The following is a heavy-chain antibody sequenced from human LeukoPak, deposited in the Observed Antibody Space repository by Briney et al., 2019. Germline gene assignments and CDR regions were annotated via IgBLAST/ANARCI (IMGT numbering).Heavy chain of an antibody. V-gene: IGHV4-4*02. D-gene: IGHD6-13*01. CDR2: IYHSGST. Sequence: SETLSLTCAVSGGSISSSNWWSWGRQPPGKGLEWIGEIYHSGSTNYNPSLKSRVTISVDTSKNQFSLKLSSVTAADTAVYYCARLSSSWYRGDWFDPWGQGTLVTVSS. J-gene: IGHJ5*02. CDR3: ARLSSSWYRGDWFDP. CDR1: GGSISSSNW.